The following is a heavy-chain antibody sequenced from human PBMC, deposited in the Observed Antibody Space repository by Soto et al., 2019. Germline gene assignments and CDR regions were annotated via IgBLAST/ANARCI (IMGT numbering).Heavy chain of an antibody. CDR2: INAGNGNT. Sequence: QVQLVQSGAEVKKPEASVRVSCKASGYTFTSNIIHWVRQAPGQGLEWMGWINAGNGNTKYSQKFQGRFSITMDTSASTAYMDLSSLRSEDTALYYCARICGGDCYSGSSWGQGTLVTVSS. V-gene: IGHV1-3*01. CDR3: ARICGGDCYSGSS. CDR1: GYTFTSNI. D-gene: IGHD2-21*02. J-gene: IGHJ4*02.